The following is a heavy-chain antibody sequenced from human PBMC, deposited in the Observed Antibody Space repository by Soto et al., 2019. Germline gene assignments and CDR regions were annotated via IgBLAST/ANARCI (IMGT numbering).Heavy chain of an antibody. J-gene: IGHJ4*02. CDR1: VGSFKSGSYS. V-gene: IGHV4-61*01. CDR2: VYHTGRT. D-gene: IGHD3-3*01. Sequence: SWALALTCTFSVGSFKSGSYSWSCIRQPPGKGLARIGYVYHTGRTSYCPSRKSRVSISMDTSKNQFSLNLDSVTAADTAVYFCARDFAYFDSWGQGTLVTVSS. CDR3: ARDFAYFDS.